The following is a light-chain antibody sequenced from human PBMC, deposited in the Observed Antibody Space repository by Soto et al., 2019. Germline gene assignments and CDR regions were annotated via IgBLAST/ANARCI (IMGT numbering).Light chain of an antibody. Sequence: DLVMSQTPLSLSVTPGQPASISCRSSQSLLSSGGETYLFWYLQRPGQSPQLLIYEVSNRISAVPDRFSGSGSGTDFTLKISRVVAEDAGVYYCMQSTQLPLTFGQGTRLEVK. CDR2: EVS. J-gene: IGKJ5*01. V-gene: IGKV2D-29*02. CDR1: QSLLSSGGETY. CDR3: MQSTQLPLT.